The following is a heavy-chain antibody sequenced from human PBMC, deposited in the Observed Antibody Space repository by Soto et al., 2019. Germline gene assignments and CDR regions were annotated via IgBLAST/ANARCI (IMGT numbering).Heavy chain of an antibody. CDR1: GFTFSDYY. V-gene: IGHV3-11*06. J-gene: IGHJ4*02. Sequence: GGSLRLSCAASGFTFSDYYMSWIRQAPGKGLEWVSYISSSSSYTNYADSVKGRFTISRDNAKNSLYLQMNSLRAEDTAVYYYARGDIQLWLPFAYWGQGTLVTVSS. CDR3: ARGDIQLWLPFAY. D-gene: IGHD5-18*01. CDR2: ISSSSSYT.